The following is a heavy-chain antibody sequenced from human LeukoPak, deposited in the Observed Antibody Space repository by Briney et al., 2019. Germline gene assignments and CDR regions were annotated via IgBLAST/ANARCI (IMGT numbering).Heavy chain of an antibody. Sequence: AGGSLRLSCTASGFTFSSFAMSWVRQAPGKGLEWVSSISGGSNYIYYADSLKGRFTISRDNAKNSLYLHMNSLRAEDTAVYHCVRDHLLIDDKSNWFDSWGQGTLVTVSS. CDR3: VRDHLLIDDKSNWFDS. V-gene: IGHV3-21*01. J-gene: IGHJ5*01. CDR1: GFTFSSFA. D-gene: IGHD2-15*01. CDR2: ISGGSNYI.